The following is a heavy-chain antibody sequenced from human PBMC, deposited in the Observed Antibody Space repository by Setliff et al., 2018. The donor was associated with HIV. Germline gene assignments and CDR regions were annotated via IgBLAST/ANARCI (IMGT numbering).Heavy chain of an antibody. D-gene: IGHD6-19*01. CDR1: GGSFSGYY. CDR3: ARGVRDNSGWSSYYFDY. Sequence: SETLSLTCAVYGGSFSGYYWSWIRQPPGKGLEWIGEVTHSGRTNYNPSLESRITTSVDTSKKQFSLRLTSVTAADTAVYYCARGVRDNSGWSSYYFDYWGQGTLVTVSS. J-gene: IGHJ4*02. V-gene: IGHV4-34*01. CDR2: VTHSGRT.